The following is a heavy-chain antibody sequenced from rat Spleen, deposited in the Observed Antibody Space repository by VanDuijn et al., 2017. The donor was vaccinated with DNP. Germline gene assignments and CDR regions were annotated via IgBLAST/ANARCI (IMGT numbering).Heavy chain of an antibody. V-gene: IGHV4-2*01. J-gene: IGHJ3*01. Sequence: EVQLVESGGGLVQPGGSLKLSCAASGFTFSDYNMAWVRQAPKKGLEWIGEINKASSTIKYSPSLKDKITISRDNAQNTLYLQMSKLGSEDTAIYYCVREKFGVDYWGQGSPVTVSS. D-gene: IGHD4-3*01. CDR1: GFTFSDYN. CDR2: INKASSTI. CDR3: VREKFGVDY.